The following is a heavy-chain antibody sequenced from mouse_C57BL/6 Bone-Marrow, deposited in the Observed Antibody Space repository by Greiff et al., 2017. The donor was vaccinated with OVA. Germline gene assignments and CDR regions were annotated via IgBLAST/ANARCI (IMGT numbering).Heavy chain of an antibody. D-gene: IGHD1-1*01. CDR3: AKPGSSPLAMDY. Sequence: VQLKESGAELVRPGASVKLSCTASGFNIKDDYMHWVKQRPEQGLEWIGWIDPEDGDTKYAPKFQGKATITADTSSNTAYLQLSSLTSEDTAVYYCAKPGSSPLAMDYWGQGTSVTVSS. V-gene: IGHV14-4*01. J-gene: IGHJ4*01. CDR1: GFNIKDDY. CDR2: IDPEDGDT.